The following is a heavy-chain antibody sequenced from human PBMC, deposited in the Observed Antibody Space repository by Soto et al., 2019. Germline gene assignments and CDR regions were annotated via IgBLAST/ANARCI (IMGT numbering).Heavy chain of an antibody. V-gene: IGHV1-69*02. CDR3: ARRGVRVVTAWYFDL. CDR1: GGTFSSYT. J-gene: IGHJ2*01. CDR2: IIPILGIA. Sequence: QVQLVQSGAEVKKPGSSVKVSCKASGGTFSSYTISWVRQAPGQGLEWMGRIIPILGIANYAQKFQGRVTITADKSTSTAYMELGSVRSEDTAVYYCARRGVRVVTAWYFDLWGRGTLVTVSS. D-gene: IGHD2-21*02.